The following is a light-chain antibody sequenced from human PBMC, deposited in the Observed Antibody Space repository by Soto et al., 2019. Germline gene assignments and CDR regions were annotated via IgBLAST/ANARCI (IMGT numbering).Light chain of an antibody. V-gene: IGKV3-15*01. Sequence: EIVLTQSPDTLSLSPGERATLSCRASQSVSSYLAWYQQKPGQAPRLLIYAASTRATGVPPRFSGSGSGTEFTLTICSLQSEDFAVYYCQQYGSSGITFGQGTRLEIK. CDR2: AAS. CDR1: QSVSSY. J-gene: IGKJ5*01. CDR3: QQYGSSGIT.